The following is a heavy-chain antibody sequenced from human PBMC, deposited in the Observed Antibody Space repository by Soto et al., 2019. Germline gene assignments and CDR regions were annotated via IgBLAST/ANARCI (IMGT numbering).Heavy chain of an antibody. V-gene: IGHV3-30*18. J-gene: IGHJ4*02. D-gene: IGHD5-18*01. CDR1: GFTFSSYG. CDR3: AKGGYSYGFEYIGY. Sequence: LRLSCAASGFTFSSYGMHWVRQAPGKGLEWVAVISYDGSNKYYADSVKGRFTISRDNSKNTLYLQMNSLRAEDTAVYYCAKGGYSYGFEYIGYWGQGTLVTVSS. CDR2: ISYDGSNK.